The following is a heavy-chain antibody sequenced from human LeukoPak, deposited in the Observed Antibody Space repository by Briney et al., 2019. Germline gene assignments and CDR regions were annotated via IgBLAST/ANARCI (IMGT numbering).Heavy chain of an antibody. D-gene: IGHD6-19*01. Sequence: GGSLRLSCAASGFTFSSYAMSWVRRAPGKGLEWVSAISGSGGSTYYADSVKGRFTISRDNSKNTLYLQMNSLRAEDTAVYYCAKSTLRVAVAGLGGYYFDYWGQGTLVTVSS. CDR2: ISGSGGST. V-gene: IGHV3-23*01. J-gene: IGHJ4*02. CDR3: AKSTLRVAVAGLGGYYFDY. CDR1: GFTFSSYA.